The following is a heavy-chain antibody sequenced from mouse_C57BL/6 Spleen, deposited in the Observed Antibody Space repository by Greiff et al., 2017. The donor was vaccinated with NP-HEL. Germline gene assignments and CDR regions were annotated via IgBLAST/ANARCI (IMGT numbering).Heavy chain of an antibody. J-gene: IGHJ1*03. CDR3: ARQCYYYGTEYFEV. CDR1: GFTFSDYG. Sequence: EVQVVESGGGLVKPGGSLKISCAASGFTFSDYGMHWVSQAPEKGLEWVAYISSGSGTIYYADTVKGRFTISRDNATNTLFLQMTSLRSEDTAMYYCARQCYYYGTEYFEVWGTGTTVTVSS. D-gene: IGHD1-1*01. CDR2: ISSGSGTI. V-gene: IGHV5-17*01.